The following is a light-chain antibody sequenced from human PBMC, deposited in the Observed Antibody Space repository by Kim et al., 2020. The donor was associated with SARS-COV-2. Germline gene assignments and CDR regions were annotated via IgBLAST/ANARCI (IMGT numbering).Light chain of an antibody. CDR3: QQTYSTPQT. CDR2: AAS. Sequence: ASVGDRVNVTCRASQSISSYLNWFQHKPGKAPKLLIYAASSLQSGVPSRFSGSGSGTDFTLTISSLQPEDFATYYCQQTYSTPQTFGQGTKVDIK. CDR1: QSISSY. J-gene: IGKJ1*01. V-gene: IGKV1-39*01.